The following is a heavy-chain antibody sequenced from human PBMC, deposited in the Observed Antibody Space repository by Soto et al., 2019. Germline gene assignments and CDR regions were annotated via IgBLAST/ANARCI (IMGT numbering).Heavy chain of an antibody. V-gene: IGHV3-74*01. CDR2: INSDGSST. Sequence: GGSLRLSCAASGFTFSSYWMHWVRQAPGKGLVWVSRINSDGSSTSYADSVKGRFTISRDNAKNTLYLQMNSLRAEDTAVYYCARALGGDANSWFADYWGQGTLVTVSS. CDR3: ARALGGDANSWFADY. D-gene: IGHD6-13*01. J-gene: IGHJ4*02. CDR1: GFTFSSYW.